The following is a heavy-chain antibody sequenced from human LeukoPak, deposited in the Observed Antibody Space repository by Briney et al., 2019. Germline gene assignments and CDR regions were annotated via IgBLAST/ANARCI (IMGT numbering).Heavy chain of an antibody. J-gene: IGHJ5*02. CDR2: ISSSGSTI. Sequence: GGSLRLSCAASGFTFSSYRMNWVRQAPGKGLEWVSYISSSGSTIYYADSVKGRFTISRDNAKNSLYLQMNSLRAEDTAVYYCARPTGIKGIAVAGKVNWFDPWGQGTLVTVSS. CDR1: GFTFSSYR. V-gene: IGHV3-48*04. CDR3: ARPTGIKGIAVAGKVNWFDP. D-gene: IGHD6-19*01.